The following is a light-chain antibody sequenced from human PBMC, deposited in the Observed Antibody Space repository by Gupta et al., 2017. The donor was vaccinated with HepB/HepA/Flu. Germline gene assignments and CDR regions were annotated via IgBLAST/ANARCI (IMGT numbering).Light chain of an antibody. CDR2: KDS. Sequence: SPELPQPLSVSVSPGQTARITCSGDALAKQYAYWYQQKPGQAPVVIIYKDSGRPSGIPERFSGSSSGTTVTLTISAVQVEDEADYYCQSADSSGTHYVFGTGTTVTVL. CDR3: QSADSSGTHYV. J-gene: IGLJ1*01. V-gene: IGLV3-25*03. CDR1: ALAKQY.